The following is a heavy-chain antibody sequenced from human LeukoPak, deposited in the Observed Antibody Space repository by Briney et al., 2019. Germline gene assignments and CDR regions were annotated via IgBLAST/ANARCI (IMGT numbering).Heavy chain of an antibody. D-gene: IGHD6-19*01. J-gene: IGHJ6*03. Sequence: PSETLSLTCTVSGGSISSSSYYWGWIRQPPGKGLEWIGSIYYSGSTYYNPSLKSRVTISVDKSKNQFSLKLSSVTAADTAVYYCARISGAVAGPYYYYYMDVWGKGTTVTVSS. V-gene: IGHV4-39*07. CDR1: GGSISSSSYY. CDR2: IYYSGST. CDR3: ARISGAVAGPYYYYYMDV.